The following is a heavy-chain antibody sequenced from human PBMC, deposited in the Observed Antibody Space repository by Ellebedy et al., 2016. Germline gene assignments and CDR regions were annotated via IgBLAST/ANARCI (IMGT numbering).Heavy chain of an antibody. Sequence: GGSLRLSXVASGFTFSIYWMHWVRQAPGKGLVWVSRIRSDGSSTSYADSVKGRFTISRDNAKKTLYLQMNSLRAEDTAVYYCARPRLDFSSPDFDYWGQGTLVTVSS. CDR2: IRSDGSST. J-gene: IGHJ4*02. CDR1: GFTFSIYW. CDR3: ARPRLDFSSPDFDY. V-gene: IGHV3-74*01. D-gene: IGHD6-13*01.